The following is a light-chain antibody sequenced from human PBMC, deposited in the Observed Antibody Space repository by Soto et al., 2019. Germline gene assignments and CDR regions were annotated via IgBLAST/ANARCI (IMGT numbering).Light chain of an antibody. CDR2: LNIDGSH. CDR3: QTWGTGIHV. J-gene: IGLJ1*01. CDR1: SGHSSYA. V-gene: IGLV4-69*01. Sequence: QPVLTQSPSASASLGASVKLTCTLSSGHSSYAIAWHQQQPEKGPRYLMKLNIDGSHSKGDGIPDRFSGSSSGAERYLTISSLQSEDEADYYCQTWGTGIHVFGSGTKLTVL.